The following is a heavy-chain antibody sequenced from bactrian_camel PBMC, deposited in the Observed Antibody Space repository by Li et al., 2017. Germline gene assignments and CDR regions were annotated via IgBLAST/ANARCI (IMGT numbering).Heavy chain of an antibody. Sequence: VQLVESGGGLVQPGGSLRLSCAASGFTFSSYYMSWVRQAPGNECEMVSTVYSDGSTWYTDSVKGRFTISQDNAKNTVYLEMNSLLPEDTAVYYCAADFCTYKSWGQGTQVTVS. CDR2: VYSDGST. CDR1: GFTFSSYY. V-gene: IGHV3S10*01. J-gene: IGHJ6*01. CDR3: AADFCTYKS.